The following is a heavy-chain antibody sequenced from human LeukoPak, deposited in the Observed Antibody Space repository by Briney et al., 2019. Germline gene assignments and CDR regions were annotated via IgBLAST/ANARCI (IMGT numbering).Heavy chain of an antibody. Sequence: SETLSLTCAVYGGSFSGYYWSWIRQPPGKGLEWIGEINHSGSTNYNPSLKSRVTISVDRSKNQFSLKLSSVTAADTAVYYCAGDRGYSYGYFDYWGQGTLVTVSS. CDR3: AGDRGYSYGYFDY. CDR1: GGSFSGYY. D-gene: IGHD5-18*01. J-gene: IGHJ4*02. CDR2: INHSGST. V-gene: IGHV4-34*01.